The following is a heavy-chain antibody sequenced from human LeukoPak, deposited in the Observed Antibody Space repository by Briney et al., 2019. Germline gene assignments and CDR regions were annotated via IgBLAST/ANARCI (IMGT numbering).Heavy chain of an antibody. J-gene: IGHJ2*01. V-gene: IGHV4-4*07. D-gene: IGHD6-19*01. CDR2: IYPSGST. CDR3: ARDPSTHSSGWYWYFDL. CDR1: GGSLSGYY. Sequence: SETLSLTCTVSGGSLSGYYWSWIRQPAGKGLEWIGRIYPSGSTNYNPSLKSRVTMSVDTSKNQFSLKVRSVTAADTAVYYCARDPSTHSSGWYWYFDLWGRGTLVTVSS.